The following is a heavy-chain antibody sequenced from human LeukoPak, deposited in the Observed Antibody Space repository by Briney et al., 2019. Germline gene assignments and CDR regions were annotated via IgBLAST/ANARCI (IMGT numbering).Heavy chain of an antibody. Sequence: GESLKISCKVSGYDFTGYWIAWVRQMPGKGLEWMGIIYPRDSDTRYSPSFQGQVTFSVDKSISTAYLQWSSLKASDTAMYYCARGRGEGRGISMVRGVRAPSYNWFDPWGHGTLVTVSS. CDR1: GYDFTGYW. CDR2: IYPRDSDT. V-gene: IGHV5-51*01. D-gene: IGHD3-10*01. CDR3: ARGRGEGRGISMVRGVRAPSYNWFDP. J-gene: IGHJ5*02.